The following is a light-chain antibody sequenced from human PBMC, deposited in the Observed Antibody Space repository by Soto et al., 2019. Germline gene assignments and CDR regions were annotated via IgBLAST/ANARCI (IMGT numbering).Light chain of an antibody. CDR2: DTS. CDR1: QNVRSY. J-gene: IGKJ2*01. Sequence: DTVLTQSPATLTLSPGETATLSCRASQNVRSYLAWYQQKLGQAPRLLIYDTSNRATGISARFSGSGSGTDFTLTISSLEPEDVAVYYCQQRSNWPGTFGQGTKLEIK. V-gene: IGKV3-11*01. CDR3: QQRSNWPGT.